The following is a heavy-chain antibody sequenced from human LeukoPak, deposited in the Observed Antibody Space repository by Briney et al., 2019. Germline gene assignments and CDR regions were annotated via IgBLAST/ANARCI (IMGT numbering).Heavy chain of an antibody. CDR2: IIPILGIA. D-gene: IGHD6-19*01. CDR3: ATHSPYSSGWQNWFDP. V-gene: IGHV1-69*02. Sequence: GASVKVSCKASGYTFTSYYMHWVRQAPGQGLEWMGRIIPILGIANYAQKFQGRVTITADKSTSTAYMELSSLRSEDTAVYYCATHSPYSSGWQNWFDPWGQGTLVTVSS. J-gene: IGHJ5*02. CDR1: GYTFTSYY.